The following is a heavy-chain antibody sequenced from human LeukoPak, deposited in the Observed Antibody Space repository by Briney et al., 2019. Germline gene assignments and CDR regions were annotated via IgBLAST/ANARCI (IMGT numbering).Heavy chain of an antibody. Sequence: GGSLRLSCAASGFTFSGSAMSWVRQAPGEGLEWVSLISYSGANSYYTDSVRGRFTISRDNSKDTLFLQMNSLRAEDTAVYYCASPRRGYSYGYFYWGQGTLVTVSS. D-gene: IGHD5-18*01. V-gene: IGHV3-23*01. CDR3: ASPRRGYSYGYFY. CDR2: ISYSGANS. CDR1: GFTFSGSA. J-gene: IGHJ4*02.